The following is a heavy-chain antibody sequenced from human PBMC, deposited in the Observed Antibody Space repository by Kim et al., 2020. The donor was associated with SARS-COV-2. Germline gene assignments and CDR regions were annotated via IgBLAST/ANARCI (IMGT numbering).Heavy chain of an antibody. D-gene: IGHD2-15*01. Sequence: GGSLRLSCVASGFIFSNYAMVWVRQAPGKGLEWVSSISSASSHISYADSLKGRFTMSRDNAKNSVYLQMNSLRAEDTAVYYCARDLSSVVVVATLDSWGQGTLVTVAS. V-gene: IGHV3-21*06. CDR3: ARDLSSVVVVATLDS. CDR1: GFIFSNYA. CDR2: ISSASSHI. J-gene: IGHJ4*02.